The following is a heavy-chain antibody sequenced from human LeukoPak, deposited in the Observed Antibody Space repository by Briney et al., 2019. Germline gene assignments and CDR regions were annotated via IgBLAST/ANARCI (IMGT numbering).Heavy chain of an antibody. CDR1: GGSNSNGDYY. V-gene: IGHV4-30-4*08. Sequence: PSETLSLTCTVSGGSNSNGDYYWSWIRQPPGKGLEWIGYIYYSGSTYYNPSLKSRVTISVDTSKNQFSLKLSSVTAADTAVYYCAREGVAAADNFDYWGQGTLVTVSS. CDR3: AREGVAAADNFDY. CDR2: IYYSGST. J-gene: IGHJ4*02. D-gene: IGHD6-13*01.